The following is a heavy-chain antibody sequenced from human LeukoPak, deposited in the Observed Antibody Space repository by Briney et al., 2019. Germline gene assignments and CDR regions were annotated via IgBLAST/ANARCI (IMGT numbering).Heavy chain of an antibody. V-gene: IGHV3-33*01. CDR3: ARDSGGGWLQHPGDY. Sequence: GGSLRFSCAASGFTFSSYGMHGVRQAPGKGLEWVAVIWYDGSNKYYADSVKGRFTISRDNSKNTLYLQMNSLRAEDTAVYYCARDSGGGWLQHPGDYWGQGTLVTVSS. D-gene: IGHD5-24*01. J-gene: IGHJ4*02. CDR1: GFTFSSYG. CDR2: IWYDGSNK.